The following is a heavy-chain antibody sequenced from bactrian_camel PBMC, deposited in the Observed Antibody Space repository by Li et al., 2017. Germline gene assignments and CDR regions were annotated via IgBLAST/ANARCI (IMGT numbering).Heavy chain of an antibody. V-gene: IGHV3S1*01. CDR1: GYIYNRNC. D-gene: IGHD2*01. CDR2: IATGSGNT. CDR3: AARGPYCYTKLSVRDFTY. Sequence: HVQLVESGGGSVQAGGSLRLSCAASGYIYNRNCMAWFRQAPGKEREGVARIATGSGNTYYTDSVKGRFTISQDNAKNTVYLQMNSLKPEDTAMYYCAARGPYCYTKLSVRDFTYWGQGTQVTVS. J-gene: IGHJ6*01.